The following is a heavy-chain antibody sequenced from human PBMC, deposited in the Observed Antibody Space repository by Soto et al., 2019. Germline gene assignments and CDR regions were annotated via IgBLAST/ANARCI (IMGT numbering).Heavy chain of an antibody. Sequence: QLQLQESGPGLVKPSETLSLTCTVSGGSISSSSYYWGWIRQPPGKGLEWIGSIYYSGSTYYNPSLKSRVTISVDTSKNQSSLKLSSVTAADTAVSDYASKPGSYFDYWGQGTLVTVSS. CDR2: IYYSGST. V-gene: IGHV4-39*01. CDR1: GGSISSSSYY. D-gene: IGHD1-26*01. J-gene: IGHJ4*02. CDR3: ASKPGSYFDY.